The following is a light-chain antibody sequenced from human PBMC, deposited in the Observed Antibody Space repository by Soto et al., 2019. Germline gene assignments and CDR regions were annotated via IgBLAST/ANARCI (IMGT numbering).Light chain of an antibody. CDR3: QQTFNTPLT. Sequence: DVQITQSASAVSASVGDRVTITCRASQSISGYLTWFQQKPGKAPKLLIHGAFRLRSGVPSRFSGSGSGTDFTLTISSLQPEDFATYYCQQTFNTPLTFGGGTKVDIK. CDR2: GAF. J-gene: IGKJ4*01. CDR1: QSISGY. V-gene: IGKV1-39*01.